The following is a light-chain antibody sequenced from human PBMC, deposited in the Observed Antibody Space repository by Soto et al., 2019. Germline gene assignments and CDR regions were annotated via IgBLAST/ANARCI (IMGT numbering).Light chain of an antibody. Sequence: DIQMTQSPSSLSASIGDRVSITCRASQGISSWLAWYQQKPGRAPKLLIYTGSSLQSGDPSRFSGTGSGTDFTLPISSLQPEDVATYYCQQANSFPLTFGGGTKVEIK. CDR3: QQANSFPLT. CDR1: QGISSW. V-gene: IGKV1-12*01. CDR2: TGS. J-gene: IGKJ4*01.